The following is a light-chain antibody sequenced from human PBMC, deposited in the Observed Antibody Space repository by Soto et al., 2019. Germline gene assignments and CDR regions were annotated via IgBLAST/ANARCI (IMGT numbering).Light chain of an antibody. Sequence: EIVLTQSPGTQSLSPGERAILSCRASQSVRASYLAWYQQKPGQAPRLLLYGASTRVDGIPDRFSGGGSGTDFSLTISRLEPDDFAVYYCQQYGSSPVTFGGGTKVEIK. V-gene: IGKV3-20*01. CDR3: QQYGSSPVT. J-gene: IGKJ4*01. CDR1: QSVRASY. CDR2: GAS.